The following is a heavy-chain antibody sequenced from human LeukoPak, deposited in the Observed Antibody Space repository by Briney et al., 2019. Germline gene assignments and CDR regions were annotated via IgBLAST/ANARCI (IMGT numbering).Heavy chain of an antibody. D-gene: IGHD6-13*01. CDR3: ARSKSIAAAGRAGFDP. J-gene: IGHJ5*02. V-gene: IGHV4-31*03. Sequence: SETLSLTCTVSGGSISSGGYYWSWVRQHQGRGLEWIGYIYYRRSPYYNPSLKSRVTISVDKSKYQFSLKLSSVTAADTAVYYCARSKSIAAAGRAGFDPWGQGTLVTVSS. CDR1: GGSISSGGYY. CDR2: IYYRRSP.